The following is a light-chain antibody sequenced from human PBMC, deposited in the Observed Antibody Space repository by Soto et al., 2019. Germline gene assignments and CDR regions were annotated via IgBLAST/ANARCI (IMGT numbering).Light chain of an antibody. CDR1: SSNIGSNT. Sequence: QSVLTQPPSASGTPGQRVTISCSGSSSNIGSNTVDWYHQLPGTAPKLLIYSSNQRPSGVPDRFSGSKSGTSASLAISGLQSEDEADYYCAAWDESLNGYVFGTGTKLTVL. CDR3: AAWDESLNGYV. J-gene: IGLJ1*01. CDR2: SSN. V-gene: IGLV1-44*01.